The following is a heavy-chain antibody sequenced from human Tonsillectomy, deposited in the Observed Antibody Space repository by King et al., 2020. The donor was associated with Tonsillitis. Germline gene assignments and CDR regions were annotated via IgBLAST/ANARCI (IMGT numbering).Heavy chain of an antibody. D-gene: IGHD5-18*01. Sequence: VQLQESGPGLVKPSETLSLTCTVSGGSVSSGSYYWSWIRQPPGKGLEWIGYIYYSGSTNYNPSLKSRLTISVDTSKNQFSLKLSSVTAADTAVYYCARDSDTLAFDIWGQGTMVTVSS. V-gene: IGHV4-61*01. CDR3: ARDSDTLAFDI. J-gene: IGHJ3*02. CDR1: GGSVSSGSYY. CDR2: IYYSGST.